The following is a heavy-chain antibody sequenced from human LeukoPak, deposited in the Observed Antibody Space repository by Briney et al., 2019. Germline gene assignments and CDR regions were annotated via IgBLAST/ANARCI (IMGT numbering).Heavy chain of an antibody. Sequence: SETLSLTCTVSGGSISSYYWSWIRQPAGKGLEWIGRIYTSGSTNYNPSLKSRVTMSVDTSKNQFSLKLSSVTAADTAVYYCARARIAAAGTGSYWYFDLWGRGTLVTVSS. CDR2: IYTSGST. CDR1: GGSISSYY. CDR3: ARARIAAAGTGSYWYFDL. V-gene: IGHV4-4*07. D-gene: IGHD6-13*01. J-gene: IGHJ2*01.